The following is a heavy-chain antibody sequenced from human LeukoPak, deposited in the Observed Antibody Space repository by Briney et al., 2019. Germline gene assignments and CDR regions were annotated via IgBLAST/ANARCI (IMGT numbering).Heavy chain of an antibody. D-gene: IGHD3-10*01. CDR1: GFTFDDYA. CDR3: AKSALYGSGSYFWFDP. Sequence: PGGSLRLSCAASGFTFDDYAMHWVRQAPGKGLEWVSGISWNSGSIDYADSVKGRFTISRDNAKNSLYLQMNSLRTEDTALYYCAKSALYGSGSYFWFDPWGQGTLVTVSS. V-gene: IGHV3-9*01. J-gene: IGHJ5*02. CDR2: ISWNSGSI.